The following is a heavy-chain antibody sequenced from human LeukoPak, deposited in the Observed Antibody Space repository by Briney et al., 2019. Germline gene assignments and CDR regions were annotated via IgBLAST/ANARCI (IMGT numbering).Heavy chain of an antibody. V-gene: IGHV4-34*01. CDR3: ARGEGYSYGN. CDR2: INHSGST. J-gene: IGHJ4*02. D-gene: IGHD5-18*01. Sequence: SDPLSLICAVYGRFFNGYYWSWIRQPPGKGLEWIGEINHSGSTNYNPALNSRVTISVNTSKSQFTLRLSSVTAADTAVYYCARGEGYSYGNWGQGTLVTVSS. CDR1: GRFFNGYY.